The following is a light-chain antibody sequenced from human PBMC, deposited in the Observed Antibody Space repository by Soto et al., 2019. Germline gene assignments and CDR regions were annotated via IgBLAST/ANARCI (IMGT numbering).Light chain of an antibody. CDR3: QQYNNWPLT. V-gene: IGKV3-15*01. J-gene: IGKJ4*01. CDR2: GAF. Sequence: EIVMTQSPATLSVSPGERATLSCRASQSVSSNLAWYQQKPGQAPRLLIYGAFTRATGIPARFSGSGSGTEFTLTISRLQSEDFAVYYCQQYNNWPLTFGGGTKVEIK. CDR1: QSVSSN.